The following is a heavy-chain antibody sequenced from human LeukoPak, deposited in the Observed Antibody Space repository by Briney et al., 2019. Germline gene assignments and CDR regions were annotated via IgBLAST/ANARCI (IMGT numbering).Heavy chain of an antibody. Sequence: GGSLRLSCSASGFTFSSYAIHWARKPPGKELEYVSAISRSGDSTYYADSVKGRISISRDNSKNTLYLQVSSLKTEDTAVYYCVKGTYTAAHWGQGTLVTVSS. J-gene: IGHJ4*02. CDR1: GFTFSSYA. CDR3: VKGTYTAAH. V-gene: IGHV3-64D*06. D-gene: IGHD2-15*01. CDR2: ISRSGDST.